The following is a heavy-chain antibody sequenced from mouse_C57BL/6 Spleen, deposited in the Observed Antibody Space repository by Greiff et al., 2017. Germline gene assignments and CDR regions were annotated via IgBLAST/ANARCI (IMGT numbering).Heavy chain of an antibody. CDR1: GYTFTSYW. CDR3: AREGYGNYEGWFAY. CDR2: IDPSDSYT. V-gene: IGHV1-59*01. D-gene: IGHD2-1*01. J-gene: IGHJ3*01. Sequence: QVQLQQPGAELVRPGTSVKLSCKASGYTFTSYWMHWVKQRPGQGLEWIGAIDPSDSYTNYNQKFKGKATLTVDTSSSTAYMQLSSLTSEDSAVYYCAREGYGNYEGWFAYWGQGTLVTVSA.